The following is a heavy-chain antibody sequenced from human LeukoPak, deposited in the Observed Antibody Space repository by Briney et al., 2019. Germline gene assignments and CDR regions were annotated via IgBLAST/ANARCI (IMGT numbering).Heavy chain of an antibody. D-gene: IGHD3-9*01. CDR2: INTNTGIP. Sequence: ASVKVSCKASGYTFSNYAMDWVRQAPGQGLEWMGWINTNTGIPTYAQGFTGRFVFSLDTSVSTAYLEISSLKAEDTGVYYCARNREILTGYFDFDFWGQGTLVIVSS. V-gene: IGHV7-4-1*02. J-gene: IGHJ4*02. CDR3: ARNREILTGYFDFDF. CDR1: GYTFSNYA.